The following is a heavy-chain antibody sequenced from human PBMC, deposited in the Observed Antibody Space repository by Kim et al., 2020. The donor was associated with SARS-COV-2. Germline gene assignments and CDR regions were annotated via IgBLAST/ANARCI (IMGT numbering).Heavy chain of an antibody. CDR1: GDSITNGNYY. J-gene: IGHJ4*02. Sequence: SETLSLTCNVSGDSITNGNYYWSWIRQPQGKGREGIVYISHNGQTFYTSSLPGRVVISMDTSNNQFSLQLHYVTAADTAVYYCARDEGGGYAGCDSWGQGTLVTVSS. CDR3: ARDEGGGYAGCDS. V-gene: IGHV4-30-4*01. D-gene: IGHD2-15*01. CDR2: ISHNGQT.